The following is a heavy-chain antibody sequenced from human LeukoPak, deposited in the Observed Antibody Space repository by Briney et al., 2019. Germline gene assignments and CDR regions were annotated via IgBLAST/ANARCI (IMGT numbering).Heavy chain of an antibody. V-gene: IGHV3-23*01. J-gene: IGHJ5*02. D-gene: IGHD2-15*01. CDR3: AKGPYCSGGSCYSSSWFDP. CDR1: GFTFSSYA. CDR2: ISGSGGST. Sequence: SGGSLRLSCAASGFTFSSYAMSWVRQAPGKGLEWVSPISGSGGSTYYADSVKGGLTISRDNSKNTLYLQLNSLRAEDTAVYYCAKGPYCSGGSCYSSSWFDPWSQGTLVTVSS.